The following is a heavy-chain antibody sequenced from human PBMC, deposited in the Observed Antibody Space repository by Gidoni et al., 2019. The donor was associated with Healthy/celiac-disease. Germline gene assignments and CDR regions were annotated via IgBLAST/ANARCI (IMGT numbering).Heavy chain of an antibody. D-gene: IGHD3-22*01. Sequence: QVPLVESGGGVVQPWRSLRRTCAASGLTFSSCARHWVRQAPGKGLEWVAVISKDGSNKYYADSVRGRFTISRDNSKNTLYLQMNSLRAEDTAVYYCARDGSSGYYRVFDYWGQGTLVTVSS. CDR3: ARDGSSGYYRVFDY. CDR1: GLTFSSCA. V-gene: IGHV3-30-3*01. J-gene: IGHJ4*02. CDR2: ISKDGSNK.